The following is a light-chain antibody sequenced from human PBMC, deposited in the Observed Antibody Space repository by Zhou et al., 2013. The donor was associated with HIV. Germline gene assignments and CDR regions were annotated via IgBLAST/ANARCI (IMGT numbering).Light chain of an antibody. CDR1: QSINIY. J-gene: IGKJ1*01. CDR2: RAS. V-gene: IGKV1-5*03. Sequence: DIQMTQSPSALSASVGARVTITCRASQSINIYLAWYQQKPGKAPKLLIYRASTLQGGVPPRFSGSGSGTEFTLTISSLQPDDFATYYCQQYNSYSQTFGQGTKVEIK. CDR3: QQYNSYSQT.